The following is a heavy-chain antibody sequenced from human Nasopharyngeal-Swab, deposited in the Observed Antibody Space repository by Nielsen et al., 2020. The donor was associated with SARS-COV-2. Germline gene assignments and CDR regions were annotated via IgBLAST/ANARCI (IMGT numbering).Heavy chain of an antibody. Sequence: GGSLRLSCAASGFTFSSYGMHWVRQAPGKGLEWVAVIWYDGSNKYYADSVKGRFTISRDNSKNTLYLRMNSLRAEDTAVYYCASLRFLEWLVFPPLDADAFDIWGQGTMVTVSS. D-gene: IGHD3-3*01. J-gene: IGHJ3*02. CDR2: IWYDGSNK. CDR3: ASLRFLEWLVFPPLDADAFDI. V-gene: IGHV3-33*01. CDR1: GFTFSSYG.